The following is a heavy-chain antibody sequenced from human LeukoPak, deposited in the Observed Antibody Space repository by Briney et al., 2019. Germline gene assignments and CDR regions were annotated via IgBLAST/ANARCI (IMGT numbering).Heavy chain of an antibody. V-gene: IGHV4-34*01. Sequence: PSETLSLTCAVYGGSFSGYYWSWIRQPPGKGLEWIGEIKHSGSTNYNPSLKSRVTISVDTSKNQFSLKLSSVTAADTAVYYCARAYSSSWLAFDYWGQGTLVTVSS. CDR3: ARAYSSSWLAFDY. CDR1: GGSFSGYY. J-gene: IGHJ4*02. CDR2: IKHSGST. D-gene: IGHD6-13*01.